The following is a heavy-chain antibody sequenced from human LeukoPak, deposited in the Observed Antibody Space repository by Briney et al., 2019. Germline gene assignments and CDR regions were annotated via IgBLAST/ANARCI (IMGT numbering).Heavy chain of an antibody. V-gene: IGHV1-46*01. CDR1: GDTFTDYY. J-gene: IGHJ2*01. CDR2: INPNGGST. Sequence: ASVKVSCKASGDTFTDYYMHWVRQAPGQGLEWMGIINPNGGSTSYAQKFEGRVTMTRDTSTSTVFMELSSLRSEDTAVYYCARDPRLSSGYSTGILWYFDLWGRGTLVPVSS. D-gene: IGHD3-22*01. CDR3: ARDPRLSSGYSTGILWYFDL.